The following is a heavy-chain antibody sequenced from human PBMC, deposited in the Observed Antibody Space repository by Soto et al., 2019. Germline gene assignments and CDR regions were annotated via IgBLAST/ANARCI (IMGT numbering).Heavy chain of an antibody. J-gene: IGHJ3*02. CDR2: INTDGRAT. V-gene: IGHV3-74*01. D-gene: IGHD4-4*01. Sequence: EVQLVESGGGLVQPGGSLRLSCGASGFSFRSHWMHWVRQAPGKGLMWVSQINTDGRATSYADSVKGRFTISRDNAKNTLYLQMNSLRVEDTAVYFCASEVLSNHAYDGFDIWGQGTLVTVSP. CDR1: GFSFRSHW. CDR3: ASEVLSNHAYDGFDI.